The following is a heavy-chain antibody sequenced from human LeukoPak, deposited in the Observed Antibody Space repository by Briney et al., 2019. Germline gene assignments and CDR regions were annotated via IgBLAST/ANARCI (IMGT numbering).Heavy chain of an antibody. Sequence: GGSLRLSCAASGSTFSSYGMHWVRQAPGKGLEWVAFIRYDGSNKYYADSVKGRFTISRDNSKNTLYLQMNSLRAEDTAVYYCAKEHSSSWYVGDYWGQGTLVTVSS. CDR2: IRYDGSNK. J-gene: IGHJ4*02. V-gene: IGHV3-30*02. CDR1: GSTFSSYG. D-gene: IGHD6-13*01. CDR3: AKEHSSSWYVGDY.